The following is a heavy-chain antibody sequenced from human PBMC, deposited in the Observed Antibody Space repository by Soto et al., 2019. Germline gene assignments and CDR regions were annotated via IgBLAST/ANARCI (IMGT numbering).Heavy chain of an antibody. Sequence: GGSLRLSCAASGFTFSSYWMSWVRQAPGKGLEWVANIKQDGSEKYYVDSVKGRFTISRDNAKNSLYLQMNSLRAEDTAVYYCARESSSRLWFGELLGGAFDYWGQGTLVTVSS. J-gene: IGHJ4*02. CDR1: GFTFSSYW. D-gene: IGHD3-10*01. CDR3: ARESSSRLWFGELLGGAFDY. CDR2: IKQDGSEK. V-gene: IGHV3-7*01.